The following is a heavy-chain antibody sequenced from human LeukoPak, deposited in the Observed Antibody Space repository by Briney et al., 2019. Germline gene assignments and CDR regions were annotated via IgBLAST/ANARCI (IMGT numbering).Heavy chain of an antibody. J-gene: IGHJ4*02. CDR1: GFTFSSYA. CDR2: ISYDGSNK. D-gene: IGHD6-25*01. V-gene: IGHV3-30*04. CDR3: AREGTAAAGSFDY. Sequence: GGSLRPSCAASGFTFSSYAMHWVRQAPGKGLEWVAVISYDGSNKYYADSVKGRFTISRDNSKNTLYLQMNSLRAEDTAVYYCAREGTAAAGSFDYWGQGTLVTVSS.